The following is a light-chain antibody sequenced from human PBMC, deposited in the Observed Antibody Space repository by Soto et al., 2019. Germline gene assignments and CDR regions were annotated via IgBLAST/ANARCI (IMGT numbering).Light chain of an antibody. CDR1: QTINSN. CDR2: GAS. V-gene: IGKV3-15*01. J-gene: IGKJ3*01. CDR3: QQYNNWPRT. Sequence: EIRMTQSPATLSVSLGERATLSCRASQTINSNLAWYQQKPGQAPRLLIYGASTRATGSPGRFSGSGSGTKFPLIINGLQSEDFAVYYCQQYNNWPRTFGPGTKGELK.